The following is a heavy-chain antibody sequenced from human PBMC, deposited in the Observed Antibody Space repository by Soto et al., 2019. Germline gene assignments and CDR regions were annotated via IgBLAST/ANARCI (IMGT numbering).Heavy chain of an antibody. J-gene: IGHJ6*02. V-gene: IGHV1-69*12. CDR1: GGTFSSYA. Sequence: QVQLVQSGAEVKKPGSSVKVSCKASGGTFSSYAISWVRQAPGQGLEWMGGIIPIFGTADYAQKFQGRVTITADESTSTVYMELSSLRSEDTAVYYCASHCGGDCYSRSPPYYYYGMDVWGLGTTVTVSS. CDR2: IIPIFGTA. D-gene: IGHD2-21*02. CDR3: ASHCGGDCYSRSPPYYYYGMDV.